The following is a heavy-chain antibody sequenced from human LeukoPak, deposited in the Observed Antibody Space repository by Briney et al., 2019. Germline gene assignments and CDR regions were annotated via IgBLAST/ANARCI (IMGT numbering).Heavy chain of an antibody. CDR1: GFTFSTHT. D-gene: IGHD6-13*01. J-gene: IGHJ4*02. CDR3: RGISATGFDF. CDR2: ISYDGTND. Sequence: GGSLRLSCAASGFTFSTHTLHWVRQAPGKGLDGVAFISYDGTNDYYADSVKGRFTISRDNSKSTLYLQMNSLRAEDTAVYYCRGISATGFDFWGQGTLVTVSS. V-gene: IGHV3-30*04.